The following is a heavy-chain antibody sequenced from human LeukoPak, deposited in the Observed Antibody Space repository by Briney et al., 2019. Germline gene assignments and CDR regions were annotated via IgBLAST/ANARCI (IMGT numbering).Heavy chain of an antibody. J-gene: IGHJ4*02. V-gene: IGHV4-30-4*01. CDR3: ARVGSDFWSGYYIGY. Sequence: SQTLSLTCTVSGGSISSGDYYWSWIRQPPGKGLEWIGYIYYSGSTYYNPSLKSRVTISVDTSKNQFSLKLSSVTAADTAVYYCARVGSDFWSGYYIGYWGQGTLVTVSS. D-gene: IGHD3-3*01. CDR2: IYYSGST. CDR1: GGSISSGDYY.